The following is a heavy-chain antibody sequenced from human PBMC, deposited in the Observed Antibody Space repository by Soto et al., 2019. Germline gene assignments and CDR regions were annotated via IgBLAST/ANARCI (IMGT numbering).Heavy chain of an antibody. J-gene: IGHJ4*02. V-gene: IGHV1-3*01. CDR1: RDSFTSYA. D-gene: IGHD2-15*01. Sequence: KISSAACRDSFTSYAMHLARQAPGQRLEWMGWINAGNGNTKYSQKFQGRVTITRDTSASTAYMELSSLRSEDTAVYYCARSVAPYYFDYWGQGTLVTVSS. CDR2: INAGNGNT. CDR3: ARSVAPYYFDY.